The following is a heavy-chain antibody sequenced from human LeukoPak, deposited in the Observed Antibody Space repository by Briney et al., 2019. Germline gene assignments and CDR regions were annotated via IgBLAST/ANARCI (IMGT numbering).Heavy chain of an antibody. J-gene: IGHJ4*02. Sequence: GGSLRVSCAASGFTFSSYWMHWVRQAPGKGLVWVSRIDFDGSGTPYADSVRGRFTISRDNAKNTLYLQMNSLRAEDTAVYYCVRDGEGSTPFDSWGQGTLVTVSS. CDR3: VRDGEGSTPFDS. D-gene: IGHD2-2*01. CDR1: GFTFSSYW. V-gene: IGHV3-74*01. CDR2: IDFDGSGT.